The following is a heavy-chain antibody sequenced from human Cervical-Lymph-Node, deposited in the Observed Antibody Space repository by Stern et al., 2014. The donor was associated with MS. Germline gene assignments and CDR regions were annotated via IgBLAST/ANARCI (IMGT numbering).Heavy chain of an antibody. J-gene: IGHJ4*02. Sequence: QVQLVESGGGVVQPGRSLRLSCAASGFTFSSFGMHWVRQAPGKGLEWVAVIWDVGSNIYYADSVKGRSSIPRDQSYTTLYLQMNSLRAEDTAVYYCARDLTAAGTGFDYWGQGTLVTVSS. V-gene: IGHV3-33*01. CDR2: IWDVGSNI. D-gene: IGHD1-1*01. CDR1: GFTFSSFG. CDR3: ARDLTAAGTGFDY.